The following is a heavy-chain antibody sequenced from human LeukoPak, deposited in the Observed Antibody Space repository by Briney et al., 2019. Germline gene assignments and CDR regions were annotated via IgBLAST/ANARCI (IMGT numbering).Heavy chain of an antibody. V-gene: IGHV3-23*01. CDR3: AKDSQGIAVAGDYFDY. D-gene: IGHD6-19*01. J-gene: IGHJ4*02. CDR2: ISGSGVGT. Sequence: PGGSLRLSCAASGFTFSTYAMSWVRQAPGKGLAWVSAISGSGVGTYYADSVKGRFTISRDNSKNTLSLQMNGLRAEDTAVYYCAKDSQGIAVAGDYFDYWGQGTLVTVSS. CDR1: GFTFSTYA.